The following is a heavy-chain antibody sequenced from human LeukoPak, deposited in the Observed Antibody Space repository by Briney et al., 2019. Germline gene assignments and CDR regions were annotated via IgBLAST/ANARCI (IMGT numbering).Heavy chain of an antibody. D-gene: IGHD6-19*01. CDR1: GFTFSSYA. CDR3: AKDLNIAVAGTDFDY. Sequence: GGSLRLSCAASGFTFSSYAMSWVRQAPGKGLEWVSAISGSGGSTYYADSVKGRFTISRDNSKNTLYLQRNSLRAEDTAVYYCAKDLNIAVAGTDFDYWGQGTLVTVSS. J-gene: IGHJ4*02. V-gene: IGHV3-23*01. CDR2: ISGSGGST.